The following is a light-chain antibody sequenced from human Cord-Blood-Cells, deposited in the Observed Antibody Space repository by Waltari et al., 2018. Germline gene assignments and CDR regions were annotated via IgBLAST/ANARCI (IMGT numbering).Light chain of an antibody. Sequence: DIQMTQPPSHLSGSVPDRITTTCQASQDISNYLNWYQQKPGKAPKLLIYDASNLETGVPYRFSGSGSGTDFTFTISSLQPEDIATYYCQQYDNLPYTFGQGTKLEIK. CDR1: QDISNY. J-gene: IGKJ2*01. CDR2: DAS. CDR3: QQYDNLPYT. V-gene: IGKV1-33*01.